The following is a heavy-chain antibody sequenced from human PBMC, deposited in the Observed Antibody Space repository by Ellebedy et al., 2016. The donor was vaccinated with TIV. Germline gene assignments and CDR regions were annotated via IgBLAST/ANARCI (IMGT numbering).Heavy chain of an antibody. CDR2: ISGTGAI. J-gene: IGHJ4*02. D-gene: IGHD3-10*01. Sequence: GESLKISCAASGFTFGLYNMNWVRQAPGKGLEWVSFISGTGAIFQADSVKGRFTISRDNARNSLYLQMNRLREEDTAVYYCASDSAIQYDHWGQGTLVTVSS. CDR3: ASDSAIQYDH. CDR1: GFTFGLYN. V-gene: IGHV3-48*02.